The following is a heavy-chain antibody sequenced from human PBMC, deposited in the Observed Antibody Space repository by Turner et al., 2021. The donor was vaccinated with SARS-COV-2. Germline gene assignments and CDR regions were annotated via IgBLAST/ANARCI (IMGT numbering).Heavy chain of an antibody. D-gene: IGHD6-13*01. V-gene: IGHV3-23*01. CDR2: IGASGGTT. CDR1: GFTFTSYA. Sequence: EVQLLESGGGVVQPGGSLRISCAASGFTFTSYAMSWVRQAPGKGLEWVSTIGASGGTTYYADSVRDRFTISRDNSKNTLYLQINSLRAEDTALYYCATSRSFDYWGQGTLVTVSS. J-gene: IGHJ4*02. CDR3: ATSRSFDY.